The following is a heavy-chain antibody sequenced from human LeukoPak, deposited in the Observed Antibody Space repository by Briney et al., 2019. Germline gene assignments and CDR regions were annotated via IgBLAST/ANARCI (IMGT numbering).Heavy chain of an antibody. Sequence: GGSLRLSCAASGFTFSSYSMNWVRQAPGKGLEWVSSISSSSSYIYYADSVKGRFTISRDNAKDSLYLQMNGLRAEDTAVYYCARVISVAGYDYWGQGTLVTVSS. V-gene: IGHV3-21*01. CDR1: GFTFSSYS. CDR3: ARVISVAGYDY. J-gene: IGHJ4*02. D-gene: IGHD6-19*01. CDR2: ISSSSSYI.